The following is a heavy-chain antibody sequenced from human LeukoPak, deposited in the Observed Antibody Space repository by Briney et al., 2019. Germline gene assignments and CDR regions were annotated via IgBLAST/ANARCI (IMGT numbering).Heavy chain of an antibody. J-gene: IGHJ4*02. CDR2: IGAAGDP. CDR1: GFTFSSYD. Sequence: GGSLRLSCAASGFTFSSYDMHWVRQATGKGREWVSAIGAAGDPYYPGSVTGRFTISRENAKNSLYLQMNSLRAGDTAVYYCARGIGSGWAGFDYWGQGTLVTVSS. CDR3: ARGIGSGWAGFDY. D-gene: IGHD6-19*01. V-gene: IGHV3-13*05.